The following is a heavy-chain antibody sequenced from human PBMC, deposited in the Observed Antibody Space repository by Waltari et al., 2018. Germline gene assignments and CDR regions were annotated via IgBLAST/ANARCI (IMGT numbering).Heavy chain of an antibody. CDR3: QRGDY. CDR1: GFTFSNFW. CDR2: INQDGSWE. V-gene: IGHV3-7*04. J-gene: IGHJ4*02. Sequence: EVQLVESGGGLVEPGGCLRLSCAASGFTFSNFWMSWARQAPGKGLEWVANINQDGSWEYYVDSVKGRFTISRDNAKNSLYLQMNSLRAEDTAVYYCQRGDYWGQGTLVTVSS.